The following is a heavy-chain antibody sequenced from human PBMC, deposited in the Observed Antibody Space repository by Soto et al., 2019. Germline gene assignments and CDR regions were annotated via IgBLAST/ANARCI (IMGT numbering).Heavy chain of an antibody. CDR1: GFAVSSKY. CDR2: IYGGGTT. J-gene: IGHJ5*01. CDR3: VRLIGNSWLDS. D-gene: IGHD2-8*01. V-gene: IGHV3-53*01. Sequence: GGSLRLSCAASGFAVSSKYMTWVRQAPGKGLEWVSVIYGGGTTYYADSVKGRFTISRDTSKNTLYLQMNSLRAEDTAVYYCVRLIGNSWLDSWGQGTPVTVSS.